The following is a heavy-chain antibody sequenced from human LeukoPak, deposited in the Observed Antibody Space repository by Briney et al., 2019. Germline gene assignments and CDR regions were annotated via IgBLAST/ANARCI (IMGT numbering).Heavy chain of an antibody. CDR2: INTDGSST. J-gene: IGHJ3*02. Sequence: GRSLRLSCAASGFTFSSYWMHWVRQAPGKGLVWVSRINTDGSSTSYADSVKGRFTISRDNAKNTLYLQMNSLRAEDTAVYYCAREGYSSSWGNLDIWGQGTMVTVSS. D-gene: IGHD6-13*01. V-gene: IGHV3-74*01. CDR3: AREGYSSSWGNLDI. CDR1: GFTFSSYW.